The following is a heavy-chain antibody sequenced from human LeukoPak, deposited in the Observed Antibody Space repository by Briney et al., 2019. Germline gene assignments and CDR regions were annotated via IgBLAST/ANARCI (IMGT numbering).Heavy chain of an antibody. Sequence: SETLSLTCTVSGGSISSGSYYWSWIRQPAGKGLEWIGRIYTSGSTNYNPSLKSRVTISVDTSKNQFSLKLSSVTAADTAVYYCAGDSPHYYDSSGYHYDAFDIWGQGTMVTVSS. J-gene: IGHJ3*02. CDR3: AGDSPHYYDSSGYHYDAFDI. D-gene: IGHD3-22*01. CDR2: IYTSGST. CDR1: GGSISSGSYY. V-gene: IGHV4-61*02.